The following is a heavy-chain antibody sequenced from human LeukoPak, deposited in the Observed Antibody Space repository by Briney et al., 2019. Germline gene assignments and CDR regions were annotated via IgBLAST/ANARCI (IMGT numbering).Heavy chain of an antibody. CDR3: ASTSGSGSYYTYFDY. V-gene: IGHV3-30-3*01. Sequence: GGSLRLSCAVSGFTFSSYAMPWVRQAPGKGLEWVAVISYDGSNKYYADSVKGRFTISRDNSKNTLYLQMNSLRAEDTAVYYCASTSGSGSYYTYFDYWGQGTLVTVSS. D-gene: IGHD3-10*01. CDR1: GFTFSSYA. J-gene: IGHJ4*02. CDR2: ISYDGSNK.